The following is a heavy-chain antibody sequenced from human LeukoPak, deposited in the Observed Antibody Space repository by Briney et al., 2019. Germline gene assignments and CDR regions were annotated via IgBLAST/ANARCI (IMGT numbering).Heavy chain of an antibody. CDR1: GYTFTGYY. CDR3: ARDGFSGSHPGYVLGNHWFDP. J-gene: IGHJ5*02. CDR2: INPNSGGT. D-gene: IGHD1-26*01. V-gene: IGHV1-2*02. Sequence: ASVKVSCKASGYTFTGYYMHWVRQAPGQGLEWMGWINPNSGGTNYAQKFQGRVTMTRDTSISTAYMELSRLSSDPTAVYSRARDGFSGSHPGYVLGNHWFDPRGQGTLVTVSS.